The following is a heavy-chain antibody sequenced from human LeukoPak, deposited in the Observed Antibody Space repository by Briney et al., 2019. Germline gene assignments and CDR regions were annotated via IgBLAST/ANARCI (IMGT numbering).Heavy chain of an antibody. CDR1: GFSFDTYA. D-gene: IGHD1-1*01. J-gene: IGHJ6*03. V-gene: IGHV3-30*04. CDR2: ISFDGSLQ. Sequence: GGSLRLSCEASGFSFDTYAYHWVRQAPGKGLEWVAVISFDGSLQYYTDSVKGRFTISRDISTNTLYLQMNSLRAEDTAVYYRAKQGGTYYYYYMDVWGKGTTVTVSS. CDR3: AKQGGTYYYYYMDV.